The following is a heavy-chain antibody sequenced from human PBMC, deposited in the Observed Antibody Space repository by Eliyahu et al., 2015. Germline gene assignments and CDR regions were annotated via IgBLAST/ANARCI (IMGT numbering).Heavy chain of an antibody. CDR1: GFTFSXYG. D-gene: IGHD3-22*01. CDR2: IRYDGSNK. Sequence: QVQLVESGGGVVQPGGSLRLSCAASGFTFSXYGRHWVRQAPGKGLEWVAFIRYDGSNKYYADSVKGRFTISRDNSKNTLYLQMNSLRAEDTAVYYCAKDQRYYDSSGYYGYFQHWGQGTLVTVSS. V-gene: IGHV3-30*02. CDR3: AKDQRYYDSSGYYGYFQH. J-gene: IGHJ1*01.